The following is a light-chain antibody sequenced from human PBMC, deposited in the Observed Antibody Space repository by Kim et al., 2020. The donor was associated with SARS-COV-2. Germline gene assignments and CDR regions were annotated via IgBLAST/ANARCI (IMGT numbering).Light chain of an antibody. V-gene: IGKV1-5*03. CDR3: QQYNSYPYT. Sequence: APLGGRVTFTCRASQSISSWLAWYQQKPGKAPKLLFYKASSLESGVPSRFSGSGSGTEFTLTISSLQPDDFATYYCQQYNSYPYTFGQGTKLEI. J-gene: IGKJ2*01. CDR2: KAS. CDR1: QSISSW.